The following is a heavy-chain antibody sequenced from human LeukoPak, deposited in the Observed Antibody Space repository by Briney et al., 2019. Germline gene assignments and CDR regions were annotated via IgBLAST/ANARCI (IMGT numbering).Heavy chain of an antibody. CDR3: ARHQGIAVLPDY. CDR1: GYTFTSSW. V-gene: IGHV5-10-1*01. CDR2: IDPSDSYT. J-gene: IGHJ4*02. D-gene: IGHD6-19*01. Sequence: GESLRISCQASGYTFTSSWITWVRQMPGKGLEWMGRIDPSDSYTTYGPSFQGHVTISADKSIDTAFLQWSSLRASDTAIYYCARHQGIAVLPDYWGQGTLVTVSS.